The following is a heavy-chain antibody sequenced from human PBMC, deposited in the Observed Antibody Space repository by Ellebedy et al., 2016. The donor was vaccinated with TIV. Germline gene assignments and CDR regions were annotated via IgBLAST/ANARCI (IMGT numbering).Heavy chain of an antibody. D-gene: IGHD5-18*01. J-gene: IGHJ4*02. V-gene: IGHV3-23*01. CDR1: GFTFSSHA. Sequence: GGSLRLXXAASGFTFSSHALSWVRQAPGKGLEWVSDISSAFNTHYAAFARGRFTISRDNSKNTVYLQMNSLRAEDTAVYYCSKGGTLQPFDSWGQGTLVTVSS. CDR3: SKGGTLQPFDS. CDR2: ISSAFNT.